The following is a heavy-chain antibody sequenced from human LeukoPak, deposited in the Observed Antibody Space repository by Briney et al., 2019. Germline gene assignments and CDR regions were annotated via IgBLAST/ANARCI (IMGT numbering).Heavy chain of an antibody. D-gene: IGHD3-9*01. CDR2: ISGSGGST. Sequence: GGSLRLSCAASGFTFSSNAMSWVRQAPGKGLEWVSAISGSGGSTYYADSVKGRFTISRDNSKNTLYLQMNSLRAEDTAVYYCAKAYYDILTGYNDYWGQGTLVTVSS. V-gene: IGHV3-23*01. J-gene: IGHJ4*02. CDR1: GFTFSSNA. CDR3: AKAYYDILTGYNDY.